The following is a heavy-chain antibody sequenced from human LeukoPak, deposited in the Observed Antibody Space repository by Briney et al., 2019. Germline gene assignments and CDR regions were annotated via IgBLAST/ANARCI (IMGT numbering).Heavy chain of an antibody. CDR2: IYHSGST. V-gene: IGHV4-4*02. J-gene: IGHJ6*03. CDR1: GGSISSSNW. D-gene: IGHD4-11*01. CDR3: ARDQVGSVDYPEDGYYYYMDV. Sequence: SETLSLTCAVSGGSISSSNWWSWVRQPPGKGLEWIGEIYHSGSTNYNPSLKSRVTISVDKSKNRFSLKLSSVTAADTAVYYCARDQVGSVDYPEDGYYYYMDVWGKGTTVTISS.